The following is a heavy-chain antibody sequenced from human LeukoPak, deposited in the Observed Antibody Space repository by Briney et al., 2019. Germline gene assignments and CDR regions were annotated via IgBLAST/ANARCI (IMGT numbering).Heavy chain of an antibody. Sequence: TPSETLSLTCTVSGYSISSGYYWGWIRQPPGKGLEWIGSIYHSGSTYYNPSLKSRVTISVDTSKNQFSLKLSSVTAADTAVYYCARVSGAYCGGDCSEYFQHWGQGTLVTVSS. CDR3: ARVSGAYCGGDCSEYFQH. J-gene: IGHJ1*01. CDR1: GYSISSGYY. D-gene: IGHD2-21*02. V-gene: IGHV4-38-2*02. CDR2: IYHSGST.